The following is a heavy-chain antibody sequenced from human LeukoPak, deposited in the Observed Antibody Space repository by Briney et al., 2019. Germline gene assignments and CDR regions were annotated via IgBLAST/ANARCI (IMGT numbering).Heavy chain of an antibody. CDR3: ARGRYCSSTSCYKRVFDY. CDR2: INHSGST. CDR1: GGSISSGGYS. D-gene: IGHD2-2*01. V-gene: IGHV4-30-2*01. J-gene: IGHJ4*02. Sequence: SQTLSLTCAVSGGSISSGGYSWSWIRQPPGKGLEWIGEINHSGSTNYNPSLKSRVTISVDTSKNQFSLKLSSVTAADTAVYYCARGRYCSSTSCYKRVFDYWGQGTLVTVSS.